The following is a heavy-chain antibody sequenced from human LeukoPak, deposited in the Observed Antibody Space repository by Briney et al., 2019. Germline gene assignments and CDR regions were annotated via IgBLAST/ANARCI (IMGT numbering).Heavy chain of an antibody. CDR1: NYSISSTYC. D-gene: IGHD3-10*01. CDR3: ARVRVVGHPIDY. J-gene: IGHJ4*02. CDR2: IFHSGST. Sequence: SETLSLTCTVSNYSISSTYCWGWIRQPPGKGLEGIGYIFHSGSTYYNPSLKSRLTISVDMSKNHFSLKLTSVTAVDTAVYYCARVRVVGHPIDYWGQGTLVTVSS. V-gene: IGHV4-38-2*02.